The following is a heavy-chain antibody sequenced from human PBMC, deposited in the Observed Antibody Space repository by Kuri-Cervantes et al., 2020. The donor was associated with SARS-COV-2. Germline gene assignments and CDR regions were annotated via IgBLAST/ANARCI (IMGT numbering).Heavy chain of an antibody. CDR2: INPNSGGT. Sequence: ASVKVSCKASGYTFTGYYMHWVRQAPGQGLEWMGRINPNSGGTNYAQKFQGRVTMTRDTSISTAYMELSSLRSEDTAVYYCARVWYYYDSSGPPWYYYYGMDVWGQGTTVTVSS. J-gene: IGHJ6*02. CDR1: GYTFTGYY. V-gene: IGHV1-2*06. CDR3: ARVWYYYDSSGPPWYYYYGMDV. D-gene: IGHD3-22*01.